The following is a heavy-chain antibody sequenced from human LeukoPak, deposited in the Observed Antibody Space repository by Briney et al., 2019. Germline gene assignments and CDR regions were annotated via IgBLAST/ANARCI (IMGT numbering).Heavy chain of an antibody. CDR2: ISSSSSYI. D-gene: IGHD2-2*01. Sequence: PGGSLRLSCAASGFTFSSYEMNWVRQAPGKGLEWVSSISSSSSYIYYADSVKGRFTISRDNAKNSLYLQMNSLRAEDTAVYYCARNPGSYQPLVPDYWGQGTLVTVSS. CDR3: ARNPGSYQPLVPDY. J-gene: IGHJ4*02. V-gene: IGHV3-21*01. CDR1: GFTFSSYE.